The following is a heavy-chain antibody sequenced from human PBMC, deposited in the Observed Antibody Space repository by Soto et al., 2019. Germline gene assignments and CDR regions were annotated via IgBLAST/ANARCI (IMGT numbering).Heavy chain of an antibody. CDR1: GFTFSSYG. CDR3: AKDRIRYSSSWYPLDY. V-gene: IGHV3-30*18. CDR2: ISYDGSNK. D-gene: IGHD6-13*01. Sequence: GGSLRLSCAASGFTFSSYGMHWVRQAPGKGLEWVAVISYDGSNKYYADSVKGRFTISRDNSKNTLYLQMNSLRAEDTAVYYCAKDRIRYSSSWYPLDYWGQGTLVTVS. J-gene: IGHJ4*02.